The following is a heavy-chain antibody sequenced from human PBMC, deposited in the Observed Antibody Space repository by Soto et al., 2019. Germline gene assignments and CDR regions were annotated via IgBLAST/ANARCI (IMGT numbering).Heavy chain of an antibody. CDR2: ISSGSAFI. CDR1: SCSMYS. D-gene: IGHD1-26*01. J-gene: IGHJ5*02. Sequence: EVQVVESGGGLVKPGGSLRLSCNFSCSMYSMDWVRQAPGKGLEWVASISSGSAFIKYADSVKGRFTISRDNAKNSVSLQMDRLRVEDTAMYYCTRDQGGSYDSWFDPWGRGTLVTVSS. CDR3: TRDQGGSYDSWFDP. V-gene: IGHV3-21*01.